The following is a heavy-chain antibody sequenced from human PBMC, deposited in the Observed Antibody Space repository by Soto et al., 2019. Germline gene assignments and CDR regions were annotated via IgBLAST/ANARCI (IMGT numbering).Heavy chain of an antibody. CDR2: IFYSGTT. J-gene: IGHJ5*02. V-gene: IGHV4-31*03. Sequence: QVQLQESGPGLVKPSQTLSLTCTVSGGSISSGGYYWSWIRQHPGKGLEWIGYIFYSGTTYYNPSPXSXFTISVDTSKNQFSLKLSSVTAAGTAVYYCARSVDPWGQGTLVTVSS. CDR3: ARSVDP. CDR1: GGSISSGGYY.